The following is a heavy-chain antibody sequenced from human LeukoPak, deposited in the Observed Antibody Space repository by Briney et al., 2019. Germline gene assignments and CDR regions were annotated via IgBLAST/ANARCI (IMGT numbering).Heavy chain of an antibody. D-gene: IGHD4-17*01. CDR3: AKDRSGGTTTTVMVA. J-gene: IGHJ5*02. V-gene: IGHV3-23*01. CDR2: ISSSGYNT. CDR1: GFTFSSYA. Sequence: GGSLSLSCAASGFTFSSYAMSWVRQAPGRGLEWVSAISSSGYNTYYADPVKGRFTISRDNSENTLYLHVNSLTAEDTALYYCAKDRSGGTTTTVMVAWGQGTLVTVSS.